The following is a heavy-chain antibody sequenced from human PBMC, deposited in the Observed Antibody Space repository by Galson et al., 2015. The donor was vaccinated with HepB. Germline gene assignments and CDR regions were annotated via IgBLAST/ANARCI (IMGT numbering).Heavy chain of an antibody. V-gene: IGHV1-2*02. J-gene: IGHJ4*02. CDR2: INANSGAT. D-gene: IGHD2-2*01. CDR1: GYTFHAFY. CDR3: VREGDVVPATVPFDY. Sequence: SCKASGYTFHAFYMHWIRQAPGQGLEWLGWINANSGATEYAQKFQGRVTPTRDTSITTAYMELTGLTSDDTAVYFCVREGDVVPATVPFDYWGQGTLLAVSS.